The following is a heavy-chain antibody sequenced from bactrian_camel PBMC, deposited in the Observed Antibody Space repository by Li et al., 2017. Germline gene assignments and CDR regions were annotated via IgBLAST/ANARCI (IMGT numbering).Heavy chain of an antibody. J-gene: IGHJ4*01. Sequence: DVQLVESGGGSVQTGGSLRLSCAASDNTVRRRCWGWFRQAPGKEREGVAGIEGDGATAYSDSVKGRFTLSRDKARDTVYLQMNSLRPEDTAMYSCVRSALGRCAGDWGQGTQVTVS. D-gene: IGHD1*01. CDR2: IEGDGAT. CDR3: VRSALGRCAGD. V-gene: IGHV3S10*01. CDR1: DNTVRRRC.